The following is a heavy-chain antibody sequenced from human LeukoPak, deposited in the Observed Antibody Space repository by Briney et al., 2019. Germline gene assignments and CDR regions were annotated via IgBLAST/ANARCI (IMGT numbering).Heavy chain of an antibody. CDR1: GFTFSSYA. CDR2: ISYDGSNK. CDR3: ARYGRYYGDYLRMDLYYFDY. Sequence: PGGSLRLSCAASGFTFSSYAMHWVRQAPGKGLEWVAVISYDGSNKYYADSVKGRFTISRDNSKNTLYLQMSSLRAEDTAVYYCARYGRYYGDYLRMDLYYFDYWGQGTLVTVSS. V-gene: IGHV3-30*14. J-gene: IGHJ4*02. D-gene: IGHD4-17*01.